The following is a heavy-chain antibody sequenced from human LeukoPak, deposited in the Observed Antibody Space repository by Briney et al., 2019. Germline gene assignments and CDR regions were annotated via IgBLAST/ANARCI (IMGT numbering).Heavy chain of an antibody. Sequence: GGSLRLSCAASGFTFSSYSMTWVRQAPGKGLEWVSYISSSSSTIYYADSVKGRFTISRDNAKNSLYLQMNSLRAEDTAVYYCAKDRIANYYDSSGLFYSLFDPWGQGTLVTVSS. CDR3: AKDRIANYYDSSGLFYSLFDP. CDR2: ISSSSSTI. V-gene: IGHV3-48*01. J-gene: IGHJ5*02. CDR1: GFTFSSYS. D-gene: IGHD3-22*01.